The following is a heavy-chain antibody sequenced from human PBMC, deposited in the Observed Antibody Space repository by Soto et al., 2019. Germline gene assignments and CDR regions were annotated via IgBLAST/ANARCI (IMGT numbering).Heavy chain of an antibody. CDR3: SKGKISTNCYGSFDP. D-gene: IGHD2-2*01. J-gene: IGHJ5*02. CDR2: FSGTGANT. V-gene: IGHV3-23*01. CDR1: GFTFSTYA. Sequence: GGSLRLSCAASGFTFSTYAMTWVRQAPGKGLEWVSTFSGTGANTYYADSVKGRFTISRDNSKNTLYLQMNSLRAEDTAVYYWSKGKISTNCYGSFDPWGQGTLVTVSS.